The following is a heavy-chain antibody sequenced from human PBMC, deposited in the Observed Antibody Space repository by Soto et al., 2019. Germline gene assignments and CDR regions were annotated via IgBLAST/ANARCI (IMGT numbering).Heavy chain of an antibody. CDR1: VFIFSDYY. J-gene: IGHJ6*02. Sequence: GALRLSCAASVFIFSDYYMSWIRQAPGKGLEWVSYISSVTGTIYYADSVKGRFTISRDNAKDSLYLQLNSLRAEDTAVYYCARVGQDYYYGMDVWGQGTTVTVSS. V-gene: IGHV3-11*01. CDR3: ARVGQDYYYGMDV. CDR2: ISSVTGTI.